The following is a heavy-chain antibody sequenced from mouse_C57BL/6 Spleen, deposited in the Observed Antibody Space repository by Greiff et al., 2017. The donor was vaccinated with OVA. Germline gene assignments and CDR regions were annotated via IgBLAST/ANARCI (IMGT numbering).Heavy chain of an antibody. CDR1: GFTFTDYY. CDR3: ARYGIRQGFAY. D-gene: IGHD2-12*01. CDR2: IRNKANGYTT. J-gene: IGHJ3*01. Sequence: EVQVVESGGGLVQPGGSLSLSCAASGFTFTDYYMSWVRQPPGKALEWLGFIRNKANGYTTEYSASVKGRFTISRDNSQSILYLQMNALRAEDSATYYCARYGIRQGFAYWGQGTLVTVSA. V-gene: IGHV7-3*01.